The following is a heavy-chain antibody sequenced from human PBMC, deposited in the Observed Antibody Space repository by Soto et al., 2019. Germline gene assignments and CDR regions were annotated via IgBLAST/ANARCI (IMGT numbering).Heavy chain of an antibody. CDR1: GGSISSSGYY. Sequence: SETLSLTCTVSGGSISSSGYYWGWIRQPPGKGLEWIGSIYYSGSTYYNPALKSRVTISVDTSKSQFSLKLSSVTAADTAVYYCAKDSGYNYGYFRWFDPWGQGTLVTVS. V-gene: IGHV4-39*07. D-gene: IGHD5-18*01. CDR3: AKDSGYNYGYFRWFDP. J-gene: IGHJ5*02. CDR2: IYYSGST.